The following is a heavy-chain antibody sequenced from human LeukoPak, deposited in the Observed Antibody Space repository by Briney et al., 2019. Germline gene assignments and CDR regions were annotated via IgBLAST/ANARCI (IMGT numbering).Heavy chain of an antibody. CDR3: ARQVQFYYYYMDV. CDR2: IYYSGST. V-gene: IGHV4-39*01. J-gene: IGHJ6*03. CDR1: GGSISSSSYY. Sequence: PSETLSLTCTVSGGSISSSSYYWGWIRQPPGKGLEWIGSIYYSGSTYYNPSLKSRVTISVDTSKNQFSLKLSSVTAADTAVYYCARQVQFYYYYMDVWGKGTTVTISS. D-gene: IGHD1-1*01.